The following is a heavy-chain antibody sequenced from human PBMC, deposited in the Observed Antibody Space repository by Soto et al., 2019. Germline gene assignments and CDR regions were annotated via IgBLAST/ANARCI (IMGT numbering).Heavy chain of an antibody. J-gene: IGHJ4*02. CDR3: AKDIQFLGIVVVIPYSFDY. D-gene: IGHD3-22*01. Sequence: EVQLLESGGGLVQPGGSLRLSCAASGFTFSSYAMSWVRQAPGKGLEWVSAISRSGGSTYYADSVKGRFTISRDNSKNTLYLQMHSLRAEDTAVYYCAKDIQFLGIVVVIPYSFDYWGQGTLVNVSS. CDR1: GFTFSSYA. V-gene: IGHV3-23*01. CDR2: ISRSGGST.